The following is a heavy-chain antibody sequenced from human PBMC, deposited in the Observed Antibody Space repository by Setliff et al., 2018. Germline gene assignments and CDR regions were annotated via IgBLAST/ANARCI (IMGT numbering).Heavy chain of an antibody. CDR3: ARAPRLEWILPTFDF. V-gene: IGHV1-18*01. J-gene: IGHJ4*02. Sequence: ASVKVSCKASDYPFLSYGLSWVRQAPGQGLEWLGWISAYTGNADYAQNLQGRLTMTTDTSTNTAYMELRSLTSDDTAIYYCARAPRLEWILPTFDFWGQGTPVT. CDR1: DYPFLSYG. CDR2: ISAYTGNA. D-gene: IGHD3-3*01.